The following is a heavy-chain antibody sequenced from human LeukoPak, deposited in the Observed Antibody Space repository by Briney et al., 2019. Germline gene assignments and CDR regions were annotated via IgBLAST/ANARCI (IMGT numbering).Heavy chain of an antibody. CDR3: AAAYSSGWYGTLDY. CDR1: GFTFTSSA. J-gene: IGHJ4*02. V-gene: IGHV1-58*02. D-gene: IGHD6-19*01. Sequence: APVKVSCKASGFTFTSSAMQWVRQARGQRLEWIGWIVVGSGNTNYAQKFQERVTITRDMSTSTVYMELSSLRSEGTAVYYCAAAYSSGWYGTLDYWGQGTLVTVSS. CDR2: IVVGSGNT.